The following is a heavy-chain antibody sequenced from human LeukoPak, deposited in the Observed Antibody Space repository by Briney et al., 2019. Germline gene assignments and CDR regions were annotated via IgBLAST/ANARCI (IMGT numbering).Heavy chain of an antibody. CDR3: ARAQGYCSSTSCYAIRRFDC. CDR2: IYYSGST. V-gene: IGHV4-59*01. D-gene: IGHD2-2*01. CDR1: GGSISSYY. J-gene: IGHJ4*02. Sequence: SETLSLTCTVSGGSISSYYWSWIRQPPGKGLEWIGYIYYSGSTNYNPSLKSRVTISVDTSKNQFSLKLSSVTAADTAVYYCARAQGYCSSTSCYAIRRFDCWGQGTLVTVSS.